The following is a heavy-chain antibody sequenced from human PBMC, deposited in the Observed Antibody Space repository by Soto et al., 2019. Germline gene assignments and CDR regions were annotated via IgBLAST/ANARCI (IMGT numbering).Heavy chain of an antibody. Sequence: GGSLRLSCAASGFTFSSYAMSWVRQAPGKGLEWVSAISGSGGSTYYADSVKGRFTISRDNSKNTLYLQMNSLRAEDTAVYYCANFVSRGPQLIDGYNIDAFDIWGQGTMVTVSS. J-gene: IGHJ3*02. CDR1: GFTFSSYA. CDR3: ANFVSRGPQLIDGYNIDAFDI. D-gene: IGHD5-12*01. V-gene: IGHV3-23*01. CDR2: ISGSGGST.